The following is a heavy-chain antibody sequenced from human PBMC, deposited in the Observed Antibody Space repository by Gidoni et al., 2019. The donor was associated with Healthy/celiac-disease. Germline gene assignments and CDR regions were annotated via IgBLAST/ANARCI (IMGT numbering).Heavy chain of an antibody. CDR1: GFTFSSYS. CDR3: ARADASFGDSC. Sequence: EVQLVESGGGLVTPGWSMRLACAASGFTFSSYSMNWFRQSPGKGLEWFSSMSSSSSYIYAADSVKGRFTISRDNAKNSRYLQMNSLRAEDTAVYYCARADASFGDSCWGQGTLVTVSS. CDR2: MSSSSSYI. V-gene: IGHV3-21*01. D-gene: IGHD5-18*01. J-gene: IGHJ4*02.